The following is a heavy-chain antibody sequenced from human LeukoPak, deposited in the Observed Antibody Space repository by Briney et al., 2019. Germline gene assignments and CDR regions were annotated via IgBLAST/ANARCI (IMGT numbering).Heavy chain of an antibody. Sequence: SETLSLTCTVSGGSISSYYWSWIRQPAGKGLEWIGRIYTSGSTNYNPSLKSRVTMSVDTSKNQFSLKLSSVTAADTAVYYCARDRDGYNYFGYYYYMDVWGKGTTVTISS. CDR3: ARDRDGYNYFGYYYYMDV. D-gene: IGHD5-24*01. V-gene: IGHV4-4*07. CDR1: GGSISSYY. CDR2: IYTSGST. J-gene: IGHJ6*03.